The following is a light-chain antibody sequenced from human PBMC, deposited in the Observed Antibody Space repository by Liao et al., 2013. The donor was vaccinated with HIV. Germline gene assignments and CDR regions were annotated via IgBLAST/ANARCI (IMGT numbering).Light chain of an antibody. CDR1: ALPKQY. CDR2: KDS. J-gene: IGLJ2*01. V-gene: IGLV3-25*02. Sequence: SYELTQPPSVSVSPGQTARITCSGDALPKQYAYWYQQKPGQAPVVVIYKDSERPSGIPERFSGSNSGNTATLTISGTQAMDEADYYCQAWDSSTYVVFGGGTKLTVL. CDR3: QAWDSSTYVV.